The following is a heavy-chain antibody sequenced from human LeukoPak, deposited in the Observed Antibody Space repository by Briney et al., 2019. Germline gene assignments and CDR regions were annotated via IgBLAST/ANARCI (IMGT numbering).Heavy chain of an antibody. D-gene: IGHD5-24*01. CDR1: GFTFSNYG. CDR3: AKDSGVGMATIFSILDI. J-gene: IGHJ3*02. V-gene: IGHV3-30*02. Sequence: GGSLRLSCAASGFTFSNYGMHWVRQAPGKGLEWVAFIRYDGSYKYYADSVKGRFTISRDNSKNTLYLQMDSLTTEDTAVYYCAKDSGVGMATIFSILDIWGQGTMVTVSS. CDR2: IRYDGSYK.